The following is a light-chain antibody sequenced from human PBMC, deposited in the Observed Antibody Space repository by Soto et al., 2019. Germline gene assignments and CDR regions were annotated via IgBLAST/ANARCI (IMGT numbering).Light chain of an antibody. V-gene: IGLV1-40*01. CDR2: GNS. CDR3: HSYDSGLSGSV. CDR1: SSNIGADYG. Sequence: QLVLTQPPSVSGAPGQRVTMSCTGSSSNIGADYGVHWYQQIPGTAPKLLIYGNSNRPSGVPDRFSGSKSGTSASLAITGLQAEDEAVYYCHSYDSGLSGSVFGGGTKLTVL. J-gene: IGLJ2*01.